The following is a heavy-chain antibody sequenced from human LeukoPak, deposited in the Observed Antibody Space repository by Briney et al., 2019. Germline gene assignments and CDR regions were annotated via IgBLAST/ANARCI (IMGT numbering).Heavy chain of an antibody. CDR1: GGSISSGGYY. J-gene: IGHJ4*02. V-gene: IGHV4-31*03. D-gene: IGHD4-23*01. Sequence: SQTLSLTCTVSGGSISSGGYYWNWIRQYPGKGLEWIGYIYYSGSTYYNPSLKSRVTISVDTSKNQFSLKLSSVTAADTAVYYCARATSFYGGNFYFDYWGQGTLVTVSS. CDR3: ARATSFYGGNFYFDY. CDR2: IYYSGST.